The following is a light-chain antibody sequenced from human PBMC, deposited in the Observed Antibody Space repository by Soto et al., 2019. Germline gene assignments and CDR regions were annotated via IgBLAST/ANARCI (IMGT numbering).Light chain of an antibody. J-gene: IGLJ1*01. CDR1: SSDVGGYNY. Sequence: QSVLTQPASGYGSPGQAITISCNGTSSDVGGYNYVSWYQQHPGKAPKLMIYDVSNRPSGVSNRFSGSKSGNTASLTISGLQAEDETDYYCCSYTSNNTYVFGTGTKVTVL. CDR3: CSYTSNNTYV. CDR2: DVS. V-gene: IGLV2-14*01.